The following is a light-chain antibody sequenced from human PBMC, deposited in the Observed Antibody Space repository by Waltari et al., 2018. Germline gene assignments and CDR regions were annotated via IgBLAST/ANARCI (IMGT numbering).Light chain of an antibody. V-gene: IGKV1-39*01. J-gene: IGKJ2*01. CDR3: QQSYTTPYT. Sequence: IQMTQAPSSLSASVGDRVTITCRASQRITSHLNLYQKQPGKAPKLLIYTASSLQSGVPSRFSGSGSETHFTLTISSLQPEDFATYFCQQSYTTPYTFGQGTKLELK. CDR2: TAS. CDR1: QRITSH.